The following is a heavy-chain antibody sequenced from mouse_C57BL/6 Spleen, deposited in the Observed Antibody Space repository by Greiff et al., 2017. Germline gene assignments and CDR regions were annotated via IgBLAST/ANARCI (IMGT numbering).Heavy chain of an antibody. CDR2: LWRGGST. J-gene: IGHJ4*01. V-gene: IGHV2-5*01. Sequence: QVQLQQSGPGLVQPSQSLSITCTVSGFSLTSYGVHWVRQSPGKGLEWLGVLWRGGSTDYNAAFMSRLSITKDNSKSQVCFKMNSLQADDTAIYYCAPIITTVVGAMDYWGQGTSVTVSS. CDR1: GFSLTSYG. D-gene: IGHD1-1*01. CDR3: APIITTVVGAMDY.